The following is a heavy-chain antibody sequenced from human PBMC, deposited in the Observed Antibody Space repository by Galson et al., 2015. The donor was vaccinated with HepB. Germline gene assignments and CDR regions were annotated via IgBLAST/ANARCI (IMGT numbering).Heavy chain of an antibody. V-gene: IGHV1-2*02. CDR1: GFTLTGYY. J-gene: IGHJ4*02. D-gene: IGHD2-2*01. CDR2: INPNSGGT. CDR3: ARDGQSAAMPFDY. Sequence: SVKVSCKASGFTLTGYYMYWVRQAPGQGLEWMGWINPNSGGTNYAQQFQGRVTMTRDTSISTVYMEMSGLTSDDTAVYYCARDGQSAAMPFDYWGQGTLVTVSS.